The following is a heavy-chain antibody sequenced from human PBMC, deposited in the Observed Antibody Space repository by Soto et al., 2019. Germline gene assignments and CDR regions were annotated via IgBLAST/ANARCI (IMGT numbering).Heavy chain of an antibody. V-gene: IGHV3-23*01. CDR1: GLTFSNYA. CDR2: IGYGGGGT. J-gene: IGHJ6*02. D-gene: IGHD4-17*01. CDR3: VRDKGSTASPSDYYYNGMDV. Sequence: EVQLLESGGGLVQPGGSLRLSCVASGLTFSNYAMHWVRQAPGKGLEWVSGIGYGGGGTYYADSVKGRLTISRHNSKNTVYLQMSSLRADDTAVYYWVRDKGSTASPSDYYYNGMDVWGQGTRVSVSS.